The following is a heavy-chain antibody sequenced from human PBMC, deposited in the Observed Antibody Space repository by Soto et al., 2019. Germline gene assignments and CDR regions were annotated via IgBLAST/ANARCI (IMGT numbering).Heavy chain of an antibody. J-gene: IGHJ6*02. Sequence: GGSLRLSCAASGFTFSSYAMSWVRQAPGKGLEWVSAISGSGGSTYYADSVKGRFTISRDNSKNTLYLQMNSLRAEDTAVYYCAKRAQLERRYGAPSYYGMDVWGQGTTVTVSS. CDR1: GFTFSSYA. V-gene: IGHV3-23*01. D-gene: IGHD1-1*01. CDR2: ISGSGGST. CDR3: AKRAQLERRYGAPSYYGMDV.